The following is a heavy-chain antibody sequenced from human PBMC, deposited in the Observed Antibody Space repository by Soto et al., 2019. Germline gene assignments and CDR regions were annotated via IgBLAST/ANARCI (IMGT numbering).Heavy chain of an antibody. J-gene: IGHJ5*02. V-gene: IGHV4-59*01. CDR2: IYYSGST. D-gene: IGHD3-16*01. CDR3: ARDRARGPTPLGVFDP. CDR1: GGSISSYY. Sequence: SETLSLTCTVSGGSISSYYWSWIRQPPGKGLEWIGYIYYSGSTNYNPSLKSRVTISVDTSKNQFSLKLSSVTAADTAVYYCARDRARGPTPLGVFDPCGQGTLVTGSS.